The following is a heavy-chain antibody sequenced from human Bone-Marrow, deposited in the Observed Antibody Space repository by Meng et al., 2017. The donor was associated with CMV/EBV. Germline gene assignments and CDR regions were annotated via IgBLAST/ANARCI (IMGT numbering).Heavy chain of an antibody. CDR1: GESFSGYY. CDR2: INHSGST. D-gene: IGHD6-13*01. V-gene: IGHV4-34*01. CDR3: ASSSSWYWFDP. J-gene: IGHJ5*02. Sequence: SETLSLTCAVYGESFSGYYWRWIRQPPGKGLEWIGEINHSGSTNYNPSLKSRVTISVDTSKNQFSLKLSSVTAADTAVYYCASSSSWYWFDPWGQGTLVTVSS.